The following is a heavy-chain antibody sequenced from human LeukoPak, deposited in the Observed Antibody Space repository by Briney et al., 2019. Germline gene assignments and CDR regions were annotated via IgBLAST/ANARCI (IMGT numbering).Heavy chain of an antibody. J-gene: IGHJ5*02. Sequence: PSETLSLTCTVSGGXISSYYCSWIRQPPGKGLEWIGYIYYSGSTNYNPSLKSRVTISVDTSKNQFSLKLSSVTAADTAVYYCASSPSAITMVRGAPRGNWFDPWGQGTLVTVSS. CDR2: IYYSGST. V-gene: IGHV4-59*01. CDR3: ASSPSAITMVRGAPRGNWFDP. CDR1: GGXISSYY. D-gene: IGHD3-10*01.